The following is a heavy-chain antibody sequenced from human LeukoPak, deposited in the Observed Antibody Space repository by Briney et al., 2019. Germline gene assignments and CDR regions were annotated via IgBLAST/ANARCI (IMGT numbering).Heavy chain of an antibody. CDR2: IYYSGST. CDR1: GYSISSGYY. J-gene: IGHJ4*02. V-gene: IGHV4-30-4*08. D-gene: IGHD1-20*01. CDR3: ARAGLTGPFGY. Sequence: SETLSLTCTVSGYSISSGYYWGWIRQPPGKGLEWIGYIYYSGSTYYNPSLKSRVTISVDTSKNQFSLKLSSVTAADTAVYYCARAGLTGPFGYWGQGTLVTVSS.